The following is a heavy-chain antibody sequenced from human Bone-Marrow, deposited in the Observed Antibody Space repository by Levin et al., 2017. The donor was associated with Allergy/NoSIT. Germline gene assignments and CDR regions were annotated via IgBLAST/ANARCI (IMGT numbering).Heavy chain of an antibody. J-gene: IGHJ4*02. Sequence: GGSLRLSCAASGFTFSSYAMHWVRQAPGKGLEWVAVISYDGSNKYYADSVKGRFTISRDNSKNTLYLQMNSLRAEDTAVYYCARAYSSGSFDYWGQGTLVTVSS. CDR2: ISYDGSNK. CDR1: GFTFSSYA. CDR3: ARAYSSGSFDY. D-gene: IGHD6-19*01. V-gene: IGHV3-30-3*01.